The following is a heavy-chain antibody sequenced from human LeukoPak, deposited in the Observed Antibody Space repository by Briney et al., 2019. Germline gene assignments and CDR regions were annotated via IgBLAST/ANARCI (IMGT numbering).Heavy chain of an antibody. CDR1: GFTFRSYA. CDR2: IKDSGGST. J-gene: IGHJ3*02. V-gene: IGHV3-23*01. Sequence: PGGSLRLSCATSGFTFRSYAMSWVRQAPGKGLEWVSAIKDSGGSTVYADSVEGRFTISRDNSKNTLYLQMNTLRADDTAVYYCAKDSLGGYDYGWGVFDIWGQGTLVTVSS. CDR3: AKDSLGGYDYGWGVFDI. D-gene: IGHD5-18*01.